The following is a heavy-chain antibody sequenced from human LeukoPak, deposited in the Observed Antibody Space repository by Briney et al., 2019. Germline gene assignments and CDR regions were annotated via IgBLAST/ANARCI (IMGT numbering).Heavy chain of an antibody. J-gene: IGHJ5*02. CDR3: ARGIIVVVPAAILSRWFDP. D-gene: IGHD2-2*02. V-gene: IGHV4-34*01. CDR1: GGSFSGYY. CDR2: INHSGST. Sequence: PSETLSLTCAVYGGSFSGYYWSWIRQPPGKGLEWIGEINHSGSTNYNPSLKSRVTISVDTSKNQFSLKLSSVTAADTAVYYCARGIIVVVPAAILSRWFDPWGQGTLVTVSS.